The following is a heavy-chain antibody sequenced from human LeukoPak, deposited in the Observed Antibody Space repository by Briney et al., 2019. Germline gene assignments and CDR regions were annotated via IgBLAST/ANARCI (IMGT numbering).Heavy chain of an antibody. CDR2: INHRGDT. D-gene: IGHD1-1*01. Sequence: SETLSLTCAVYGGSFSTYYWSWIRQSPGKGLEWIAEINHRGDTNYNPSVKSRVTISVDTSKSQFSLKVSSLTAADTAVYYCARGPAISETGYFDYWGQGTLVTVSS. V-gene: IGHV4-34*01. J-gene: IGHJ4*03. CDR3: ARGPAISETGYFDY. CDR1: GGSFSTYY.